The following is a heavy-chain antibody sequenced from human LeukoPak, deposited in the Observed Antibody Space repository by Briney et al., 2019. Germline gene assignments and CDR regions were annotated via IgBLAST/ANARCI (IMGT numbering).Heavy chain of an antibody. CDR1: GGSINNYY. D-gene: IGHD3-9*01. V-gene: IGHV4-59*08. J-gene: IGHJ4*02. CDR3: ARTSLYDILTGYYPYFDY. Sequence: PSETLSLTCSISGGSINNYYWSWIRQSPGNGLEWIGYVYYTGSTNYNPSLKSRVTISVDTSKNQFSLKLSSVTAADTAVYYCARTSLYDILTGYYPYFDYWGQGTLVTVSS. CDR2: VYYTGST.